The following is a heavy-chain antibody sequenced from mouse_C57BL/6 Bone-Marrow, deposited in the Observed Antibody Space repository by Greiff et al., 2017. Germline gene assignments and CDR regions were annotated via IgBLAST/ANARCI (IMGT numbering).Heavy chain of an antibody. J-gene: IGHJ3*01. CDR3: ARGAYGSSSWFAY. CDR1: GFTFSDYG. V-gene: IGHV5-17*01. CDR2: ISSGSSTI. D-gene: IGHD1-1*01. Sequence: EVMLVESGGGLVKPGGSLKLSCAASGFTFSDYGMHWVRQAPEKGLEWVAYISSGSSTIYYADTVKGRFTISRDNAKNTLFLQMTSLRSEDTAMYYCARGAYGSSSWFAYLGQGTLVTVSA.